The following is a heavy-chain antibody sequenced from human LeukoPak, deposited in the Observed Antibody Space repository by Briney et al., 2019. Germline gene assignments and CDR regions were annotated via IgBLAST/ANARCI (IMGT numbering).Heavy chain of an antibody. V-gene: IGHV1-2*02. CDR1: GYTFTGYY. Sequence: ASVKLSCKAAGYTFTGYYMHWVREAPGQGLEWMGWINPNSGGTNYAQKVQGRVTMTRDKSISTAYMELSRLRSDDTAVYYCARGYGDYGRSLNYWGQGTLVTVSS. J-gene: IGHJ4*02. CDR2: INPNSGGT. D-gene: IGHD4-17*01. CDR3: ARGYGDYGRSLNY.